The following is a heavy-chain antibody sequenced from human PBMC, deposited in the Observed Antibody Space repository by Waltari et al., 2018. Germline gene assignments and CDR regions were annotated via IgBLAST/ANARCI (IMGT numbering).Heavy chain of an antibody. D-gene: IGHD1-26*01. V-gene: IGHV3-7*01. CDR2: INEDGSET. CDR3: ARDRGYLVHDY. J-gene: IGHJ4*02. CDR1: GFSFITYW. Sequence: EVQLVESGGGSVQPGGSLRLSCSVSGFSFITYWMNWVGQAPGKGMEWVGSINEDGSETDYSDSVNGLFTISRENGKTSLYLQMNSLRSEDTAVYYCARDRGYLVHDYWGQGTLVTVSA.